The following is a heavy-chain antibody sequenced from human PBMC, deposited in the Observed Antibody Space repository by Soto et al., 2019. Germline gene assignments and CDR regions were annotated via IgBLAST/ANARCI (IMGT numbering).Heavy chain of an antibody. CDR1: GGSISSYY. CDR2: IYYSGST. Sequence: ETLSLTCTVSGGSISSYYWSWIRQPPGKGLEWIGYIYYSGSTNYNPSLKSRVTISVDTSKNQFSLKLSSVTAADTAVYYCARRSLNYLSDYWGQGTLVTVSS. D-gene: IGHD1-7*01. V-gene: IGHV4-59*08. J-gene: IGHJ4*02. CDR3: ARRSLNYLSDY.